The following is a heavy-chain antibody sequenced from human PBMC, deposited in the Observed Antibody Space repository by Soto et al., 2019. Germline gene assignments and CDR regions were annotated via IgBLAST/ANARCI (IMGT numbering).Heavy chain of an antibody. CDR1: GFSLSTRGEG. CDR2: IYWDDDK. V-gene: IGHV2-5*02. CDR3: VPAGGISTCDL. D-gene: IGHD2-2*01. J-gene: IGHJ2*01. Sequence: QITLKESGPALVKPTQTLTLTCTFSGFSLSTRGEGVGWIRPPPGKALERLAVIYWDDDKRSSHSLKRRLTVTNYTSKNQVVLTMTTMDPLGTATYYCVPAGGISTCDLWGRGTLVTVSS.